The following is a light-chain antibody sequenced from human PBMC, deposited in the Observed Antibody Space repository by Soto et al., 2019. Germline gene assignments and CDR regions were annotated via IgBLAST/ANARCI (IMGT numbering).Light chain of an antibody. J-gene: IGLJ1*01. CDR3: SSYTSSSTYV. Sequence: QSALTQPASVSGSPGQSITISCTGTSGVVGGYNYVSWYQQHPGKAPKLMIYDVSNRPSGVSNRFSGSKSGNTASLTISGLQAEDEADYYCSSYTSSSTYVFGNGTKVTVL. CDR2: DVS. CDR1: SGVVGGYNY. V-gene: IGLV2-14*01.